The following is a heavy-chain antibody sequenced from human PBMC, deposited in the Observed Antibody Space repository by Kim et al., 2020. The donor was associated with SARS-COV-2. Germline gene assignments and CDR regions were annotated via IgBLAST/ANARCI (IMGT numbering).Heavy chain of an antibody. J-gene: IGHJ5*02. V-gene: IGHV4-31*02. D-gene: IGHD3-10*01. CDR3: ARDNGGFGVDP. Sequence: YDHPPLNSRVTRSVDTSKNQFSVKLSSVTAADTAVYYCARDNGGFGVDPWGQGTLVTVSS.